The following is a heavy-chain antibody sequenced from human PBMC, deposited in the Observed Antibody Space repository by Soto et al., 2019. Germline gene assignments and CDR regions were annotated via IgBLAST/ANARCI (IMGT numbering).Heavy chain of an antibody. CDR3: ASTHDYGDYTFDY. D-gene: IGHD4-17*01. CDR2: IYHSGST. J-gene: IGHJ4*02. V-gene: IGHV4-4*02. Sequence: SETLSLTCAVSGGSISSSNWWSWVRQPPGKGLEWIGEIYHSGSTNYNPSLKSRVTISVDTSKNQFSLKLSSVTAADTAVYYCASTHDYGDYTFDYWGQGTLVTVSS. CDR1: GGSISSSNW.